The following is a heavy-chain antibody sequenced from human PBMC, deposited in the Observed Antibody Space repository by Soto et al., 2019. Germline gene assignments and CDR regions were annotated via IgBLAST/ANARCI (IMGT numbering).Heavy chain of an antibody. J-gene: IGHJ6*02. CDR3: AKDTYYDILTGYSNHYYYYGMDV. V-gene: IGHV3-23*01. D-gene: IGHD3-9*01. CDR2: ISGSGGST. Sequence: GGSLRLSCAASGFTFSSYAMSWVRQAPGKGLEWVSAISGSGGSTYYADSVKGRFTISRDNSKNTLYLQMNSLRAEDTAVYYCAKDTYYDILTGYSNHYYYYGMDVWGQGTTVTVSS. CDR1: GFTFSSYA.